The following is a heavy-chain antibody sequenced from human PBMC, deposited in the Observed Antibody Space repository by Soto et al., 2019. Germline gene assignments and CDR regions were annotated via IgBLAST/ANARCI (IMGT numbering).Heavy chain of an antibody. CDR1: GFTFSSYA. D-gene: IGHD4-17*01. J-gene: IGHJ4*02. V-gene: IGHV3-30*04. Sequence: QVQLVESGGGVVQPGRSLRLSCAASGFTFSSYAMHWVRQAPGKGLEWVAVISYDGRNKYYADSVKGRFTISRDNSKNTLYRQMYSLRAEDTAVYFCASGDYGFYWGQVTLVTVSS. CDR2: ISYDGRNK. CDR3: ASGDYGFY.